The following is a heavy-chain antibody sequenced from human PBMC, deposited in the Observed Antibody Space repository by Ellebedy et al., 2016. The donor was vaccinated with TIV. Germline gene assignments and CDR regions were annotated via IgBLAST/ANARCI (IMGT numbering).Heavy chain of an antibody. V-gene: IGHV4-39*07. CDR1: GASVSTPSYY. J-gene: IGHJ6*02. D-gene: IGHD2-8*01. CDR2: FSYGGPT. CDR3: ASDHTNWDGMDV. Sequence: MPSETLSLTCTVSGASVSTPSYYWVWFRQPPGKGLEWIGSFSYGGPTYYNPSLKTRVTISVDTSKNQFSLRLNSVTAADTAVYYCASDHTNWDGMDVWGQGTTVSVSS.